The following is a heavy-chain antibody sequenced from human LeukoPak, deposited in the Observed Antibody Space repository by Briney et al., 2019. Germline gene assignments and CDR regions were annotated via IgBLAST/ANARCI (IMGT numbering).Heavy chain of an antibody. CDR1: GFTFSSYA. J-gene: IGHJ4*02. CDR3: AKGQLRFLEWLLFTY. D-gene: IGHD3-3*01. CDR2: ISGSGGST. V-gene: IGHV3-23*01. Sequence: PGGSLRLSCAASGFTFSSYAMSWVRQAPGKGLEWVSAISGSGGSTYYADSVKGRFTISRDNSKNTLYLQMNSLRAEDTAVYYCAKGQLRFLEWLLFTYWGQGTLVTASS.